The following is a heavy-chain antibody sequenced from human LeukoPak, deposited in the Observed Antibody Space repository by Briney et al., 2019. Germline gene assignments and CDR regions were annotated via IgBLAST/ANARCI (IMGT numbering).Heavy chain of an antibody. CDR3: ARGYGSRASRGAFDI. CDR1: GYAFISYD. Sequence: ASVKVSCKASGYAFISYDINWVRQATGQGLEWMGWMNPNSGNTGYAQKFQGRVTMTRNTSTSTAYMELSSLRSEDTAVYYCARGYGSRASRGAFDIWGQGTMVTVSS. V-gene: IGHV1-8*01. J-gene: IGHJ3*02. D-gene: IGHD4-17*01. CDR2: MNPNSGNT.